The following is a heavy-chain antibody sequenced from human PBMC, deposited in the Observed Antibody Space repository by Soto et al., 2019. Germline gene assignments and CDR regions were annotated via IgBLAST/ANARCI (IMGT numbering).Heavy chain of an antibody. J-gene: IGHJ4*02. CDR3: TRGPSGDKVDY. V-gene: IGHV4-30-4*01. CDR2: IHYGGRT. CDR1: GGSISSVAYY. Sequence: QVHLQESGPGLVKPSQTLSLTCTVSGGSISSVAYYWSWIRQAPDKGLEWIGHIHYGGRTYTNPSLSSRVTLSVDTANNQFSLLLSSVSAADTGVYYCTRGPSGDKVDYWGQGALVTGSS. D-gene: IGHD7-27*01.